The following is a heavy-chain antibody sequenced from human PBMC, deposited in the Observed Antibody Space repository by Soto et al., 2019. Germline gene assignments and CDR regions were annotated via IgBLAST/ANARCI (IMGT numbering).Heavy chain of an antibody. D-gene: IGHD3-10*01. CDR1: GGSIVRST. V-gene: IGHV4-4*07. J-gene: IGHJ4*02. CDR2: IYSGGST. CDR3: ARGPGGFGDFSLDY. Sequence: QVQLQESGPGLVKPWGPLPSSGGAPGGSIVRSTGGWFGRPPGRGLEWIGRIYSGGSTNYNPSLESRVTMSVDTSKNQFSLKLSSVTAADTAVYYCARGPGGFGDFSLDYWGQGTLVTVSS.